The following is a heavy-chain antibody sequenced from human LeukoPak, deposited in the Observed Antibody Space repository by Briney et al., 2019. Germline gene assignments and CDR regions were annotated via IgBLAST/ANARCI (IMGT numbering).Heavy chain of an antibody. CDR3: ARVGAVEMATIY. J-gene: IGHJ4*02. CDR1: GGSISSYY. D-gene: IGHD5-24*01. Sequence: SETLSLTCTVSGGSISSYYWSWIRQPAGKGLEWIGRIYTSGSTNYNPSLKGRVTISVDTSKNQFSLKLSSVTAADTAVYYCARVGAVEMATIYWGQGTLVTVSS. V-gene: IGHV4-4*07. CDR2: IYTSGST.